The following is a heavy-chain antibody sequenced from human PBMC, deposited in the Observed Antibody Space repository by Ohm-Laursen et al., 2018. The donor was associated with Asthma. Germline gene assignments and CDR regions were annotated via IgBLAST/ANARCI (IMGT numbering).Heavy chain of an antibody. Sequence: GTLSLTCAVYGGSFSGYYWSWIRQPPGKGLEWIGEINHSGSTNYNPSLKSRVTISVDTSKNQFSLKLSSVTAADTAVYYCARVRFYETGAYFETFDPWGQGTLVTVSS. CDR1: GGSFSGYY. J-gene: IGHJ5*02. V-gene: IGHV4-34*01. CDR2: INHSGST. CDR3: ARVRFYETGAYFETFDP. D-gene: IGHD3-22*01.